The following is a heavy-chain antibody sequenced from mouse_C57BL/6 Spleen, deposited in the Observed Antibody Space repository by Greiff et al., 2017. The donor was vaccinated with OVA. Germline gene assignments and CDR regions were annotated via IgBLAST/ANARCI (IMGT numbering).Heavy chain of an antibody. J-gene: IGHJ1*03. CDR3: ARKEGVRYFDV. CDR2: IDPSDSYT. Sequence: VQLQQPGAELVMPGASVKLSCKASGYTFTSYWMHWVKQRPGQGLEWIGVIDPSDSYTNYNQKFKGKSTLTVDKSSSTAYMQLSSLTSADSAVYYCARKEGVRYFDVWGTGTTVTVSS. CDR1: GYTFTSYW. V-gene: IGHV1-69*01.